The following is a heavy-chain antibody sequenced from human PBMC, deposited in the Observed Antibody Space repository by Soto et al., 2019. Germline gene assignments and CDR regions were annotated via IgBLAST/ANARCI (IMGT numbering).Heavy chain of an antibody. D-gene: IGHD3-22*01. J-gene: IGHJ4*02. CDR3: AKEAGLYDSSGYPDY. Sequence: QVQLVESGGGVVQPGRSLRLSCAASGFTFSSYGMHWVRQAPGKGLEWVAVISYDGSNKYYADSVKGRFTISRDNSKKTLYLQMNSLRAEDTAVYYCAKEAGLYDSSGYPDYWGQGTLVTVSS. CDR2: ISYDGSNK. V-gene: IGHV3-30*18. CDR1: GFTFSSYG.